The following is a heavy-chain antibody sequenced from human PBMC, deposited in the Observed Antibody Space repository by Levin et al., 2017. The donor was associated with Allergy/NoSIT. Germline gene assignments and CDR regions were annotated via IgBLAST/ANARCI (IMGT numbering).Heavy chain of an antibody. CDR1: GFSLSNARMG. CDR2: IFSNDEK. V-gene: IGHV2-26*01. Sequence: SGPTLVKPTETLTLTCTVSGFSLSNARMGVSWIRQPPGKALEWLAHIFSNDEKSYSTSLKSRLTISKDTSKSQVVLTMTNMDPVDTATYYCARIDYGDFLEYYGMDVWGQGTTVTVSS. CDR3: ARIDYGDFLEYYGMDV. D-gene: IGHD4-17*01. J-gene: IGHJ6*02.